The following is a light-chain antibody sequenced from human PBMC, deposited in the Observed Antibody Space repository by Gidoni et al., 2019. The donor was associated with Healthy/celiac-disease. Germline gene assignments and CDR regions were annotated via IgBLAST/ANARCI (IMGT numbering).Light chain of an antibody. CDR2: MAS. CDR3: QQCNSYPLT. V-gene: IGKV1-5*03. CDR1: QSISSW. J-gene: IGKJ4*01. Sequence: DIQMTQSPSTLSASVGDRVTITCRASQSISSWLAWYQPKPGKAPKLLIYMASSLESGVPSRFSGSGSGTEFTLPITSLQPDDFATYYCQQCNSYPLTFGGGTKVEIK.